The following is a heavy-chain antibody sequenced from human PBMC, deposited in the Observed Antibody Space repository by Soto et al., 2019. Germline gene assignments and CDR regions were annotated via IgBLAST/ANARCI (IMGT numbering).Heavy chain of an antibody. J-gene: IGHJ6*02. CDR2: IKQDGSEK. V-gene: IGHV3-7*01. Sequence: GGSLRLSCAAPGFTFSSYWMSWVRQAPGKGLEWVANIKQDGSEKYYVDSVKGRFTISRDNAKNSLYLQMNSLRAEDTAVYYCARTLGGIAVAGTNYYGMDVWGQGTTVTVSS. CDR1: GFTFSSYW. CDR3: ARTLGGIAVAGTNYYGMDV. D-gene: IGHD6-19*01.